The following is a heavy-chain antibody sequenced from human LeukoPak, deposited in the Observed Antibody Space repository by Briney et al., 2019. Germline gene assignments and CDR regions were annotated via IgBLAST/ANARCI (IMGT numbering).Heavy chain of an antibody. CDR1: GFTFSSYW. V-gene: IGHV3-7*04. Sequence: GGSLRLSCAASGFTFSSYWMNWVRQAPRKGLEWVANIKHDGTEIYYVDSVKGRFTISRDNAENSLFLQMNSLRAEDTAVYYCARGQVTAVTGLASFDIWGQGTMVTVSS. CDR3: ARGQVTAVTGLASFDI. D-gene: IGHD2-21*02. J-gene: IGHJ3*02. CDR2: IKHDGTEI.